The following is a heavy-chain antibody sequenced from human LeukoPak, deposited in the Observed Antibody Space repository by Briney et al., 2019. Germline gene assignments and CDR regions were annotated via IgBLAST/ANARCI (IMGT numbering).Heavy chain of an antibody. CDR1: GFTFSSYW. V-gene: IGHV3-7*01. J-gene: IGHJ4*02. Sequence: GGSLRLSCAASGFTFSSYWMSWVRQGPGKGLEWVANIKQDGSEKYYVDSVKGRFTISRDNAKNSLHLQMNSLRAEDTAVYYCARDANYDYVWGSYPVYWGQGTLVTVSS. CDR2: IKQDGSEK. CDR3: ARDANYDYVWGSYPVY. D-gene: IGHD3-16*02.